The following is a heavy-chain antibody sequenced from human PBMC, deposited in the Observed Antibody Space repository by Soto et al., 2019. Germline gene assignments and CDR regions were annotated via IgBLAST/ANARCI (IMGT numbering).Heavy chain of an antibody. CDR3: VKDGAYINCLYYFDY. CDR2: ISFDGTDK. J-gene: IGHJ4*02. V-gene: IGHV3-30*18. Sequence: GGSLRLSCVASGFTFSDYGMHWVCQAPGKGLEWVTVISFDGTDKYYVDSVKGRFTIARDNSKNTLYLQINRLRIEDTAVYYCVKDGAYINCLYYFDYWGQGARVTVSS. CDR1: GFTFSDYG. D-gene: IGHD4-4*01.